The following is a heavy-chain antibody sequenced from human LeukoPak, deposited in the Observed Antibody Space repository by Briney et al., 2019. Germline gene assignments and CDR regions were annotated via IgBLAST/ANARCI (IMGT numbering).Heavy chain of an antibody. Sequence: GSLRLSCAASGFTVSSSYMSWVRQAPGKGLEWIGSIYYSGSTYYNPSLKSRVTISVDTSKNQFSLKLSSVTAADTAVYYCARDAAHGYYYGSGSYWDRGDWFDPWGQGTLVTVSS. D-gene: IGHD3-10*01. CDR2: IYYSGST. J-gene: IGHJ5*02. CDR1: GFTVSSSY. V-gene: IGHV4-39*07. CDR3: ARDAAHGYYYGSGSYWDRGDWFDP.